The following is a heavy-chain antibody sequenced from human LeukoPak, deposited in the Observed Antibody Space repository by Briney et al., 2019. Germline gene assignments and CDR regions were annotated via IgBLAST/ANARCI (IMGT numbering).Heavy chain of an antibody. V-gene: IGHV6-1*01. Sequence: SQTLSLTCAISGDSVSSNSAAWNWLRQSPSRGLEWLGRTYYRSKWYNDYAVSVKSRITINPNTSKNQFSLQLNSVTPEDTAVYYCARSDSSVGSAFDIWGQGTMVTVSS. CDR2: TYYRSKWYN. CDR1: GDSVSSNSAA. J-gene: IGHJ3*02. CDR3: ARSDSSVGSAFDI. D-gene: IGHD6-19*01.